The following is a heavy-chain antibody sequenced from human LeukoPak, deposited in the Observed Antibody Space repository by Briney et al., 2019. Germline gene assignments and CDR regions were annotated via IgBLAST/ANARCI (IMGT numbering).Heavy chain of an antibody. CDR2: ISAYNGNT. CDR1: GYTSTSYG. Sequence: ASVKVSCKASGYTSTSYGISWVRQAPGQGLEWMGWISAYNGNTNYAQKLQGRVTMTTDTSTSTAYMELRSLRSDDTAVYYCARGPLLIAVAGTSPTGGMDVWGQGTTVTVSS. CDR3: ARGPLLIAVAGTSPTGGMDV. D-gene: IGHD6-19*01. J-gene: IGHJ6*02. V-gene: IGHV1-18*01.